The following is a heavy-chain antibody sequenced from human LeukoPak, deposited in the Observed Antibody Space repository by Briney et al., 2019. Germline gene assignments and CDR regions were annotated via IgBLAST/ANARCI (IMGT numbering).Heavy chain of an antibody. D-gene: IGHD3-10*01. CDR1: GFTFSSYS. CDR3: ARGEALLLWFGELYGDFDY. V-gene: IGHV3-21*01. CDR2: ISSSSSYI. Sequence: GGSLRLSCAASGFTFSSYSMNWVRQAPGKELEWVSSISSSSSYIYYADSVKGRFTISRDNAKNSLYLQMNSLRAEDTAVYYCARGEALLLWFGELYGDFDYWGQGTLVTVSS. J-gene: IGHJ4*02.